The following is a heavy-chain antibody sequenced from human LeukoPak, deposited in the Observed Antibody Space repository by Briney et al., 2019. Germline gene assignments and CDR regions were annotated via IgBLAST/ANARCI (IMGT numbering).Heavy chain of an antibody. V-gene: IGHV1-69*04. D-gene: IGHD3-10*01. Sequence: GASVKVSCKAYAATFNSYVVSWARQAPGQGLEWMGRIIPTRDIQNYAQNFQGTVSITADKSASTVFLELNSLTSGDTATYYCARAGSMVRGLTLRYYFDFWGQRTLVTVSS. CDR2: IIPTRDIQ. J-gene: IGHJ4*02. CDR1: AATFNSYV. CDR3: ARAGSMVRGLTLRYYFDF.